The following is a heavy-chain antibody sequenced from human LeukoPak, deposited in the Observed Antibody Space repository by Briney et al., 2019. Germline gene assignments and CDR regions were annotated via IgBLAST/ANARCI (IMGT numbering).Heavy chain of an antibody. Sequence: GRSLRLSCAASGFTFDDYAMPWVRQAPGQGLGWVSGISWNSGSIGYADSVKGRFTISRDNAKNSLYLQMNSLRAEDMALYYCAKAAYYYGSGSYYYFDYWGQGTLVTVSS. CDR3: AKAAYYYGSGSYYYFDY. CDR2: ISWNSGSI. V-gene: IGHV3-9*03. J-gene: IGHJ4*02. D-gene: IGHD3-10*01. CDR1: GFTFDDYA.